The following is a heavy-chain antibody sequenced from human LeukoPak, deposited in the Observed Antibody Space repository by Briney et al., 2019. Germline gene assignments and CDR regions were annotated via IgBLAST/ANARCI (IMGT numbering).Heavy chain of an antibody. V-gene: IGHV5-51*01. CDR3: ARSGYGMATIKGYFDY. Sequence: LGESLKISCKASGYRFTKQWIGWVRQMPGKGLEWVAIIYPDDSRTEYAPSLEHQVTISVDKSSSTTYLQWRRLKASDTAMYYCARSGYGMATIKGYFDYWGQGTLVTVSS. D-gene: IGHD5-24*01. CDR2: IYPDDSRT. CDR1: GYRFTKQW. J-gene: IGHJ4*02.